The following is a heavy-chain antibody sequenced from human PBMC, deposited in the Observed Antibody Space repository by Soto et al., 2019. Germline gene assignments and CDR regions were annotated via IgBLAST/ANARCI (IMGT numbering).Heavy chain of an antibody. CDR3: ARGHIVVVPAAIGGSWFDP. J-gene: IGHJ5*02. CDR1: GGSISSGGYY. D-gene: IGHD2-2*02. CDR2: IYYSGST. V-gene: IGHV4-31*03. Sequence: QVQLQESGPGLVKPSQTLSLTYTVSGGSISSGGYYWSWIRQHPGKGLEWIGYIYYSGSTYYNPSLKSRVTISVDTSKNQFSLKLSSVTAADTAVYYCARGHIVVVPAAIGGSWFDPWGQGTLVTVSS.